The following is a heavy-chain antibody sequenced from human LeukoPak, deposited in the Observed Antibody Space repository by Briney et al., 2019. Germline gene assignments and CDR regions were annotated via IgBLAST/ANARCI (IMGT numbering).Heavy chain of an antibody. CDR2: INHSGST. Sequence: PSETLSLSCAVYGGSFSGYYWSWIRQPAGKGLEWIGGINHSGSTNYNPSLKSRVTISVDTSKNQFSLKLSSVTAADTAVYHCARGRTLVLSYFQHWGQGTLVTVSS. V-gene: IGHV4-34*01. CDR3: ARGRTLVLSYFQH. D-gene: IGHD6-13*01. J-gene: IGHJ1*01. CDR1: GGSFSGYY.